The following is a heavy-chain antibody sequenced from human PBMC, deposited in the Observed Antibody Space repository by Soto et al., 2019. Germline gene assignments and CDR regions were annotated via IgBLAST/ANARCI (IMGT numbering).Heavy chain of an antibody. D-gene: IGHD4-17*01. CDR1: GYSFTSYW. CDR3: ARYYGGNSWYYYYGMDV. CDR2: IYPGDSDT. V-gene: IGHV5-51*01. Sequence: PGESLTISCKGSGYSFTSYWIGWVRQMPGKGLEWMGIIYPGDSDTRYSPSFQGQVTISADKSISTAYLQWSSLKASDTAMCYCARYYGGNSWYYYYGMDVWGQGTTVTVSS. J-gene: IGHJ6*02.